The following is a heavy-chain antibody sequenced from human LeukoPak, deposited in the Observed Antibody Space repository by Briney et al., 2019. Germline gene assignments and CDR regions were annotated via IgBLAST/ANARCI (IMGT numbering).Heavy chain of an antibody. D-gene: IGHD1-26*01. V-gene: IGHV1-2*02. Sequence: GASVKVSCKASGYTFTGYYMHWVRQAPGQGLEWMGWINPNSGGTNYAQKFQGRVTMTRDTSISTAYMELSRLRSDDTAVYYCARDRHHYSGSYYPHAFDIWGQGTMVTVSS. CDR3: ARDRHHYSGSYYPHAFDI. J-gene: IGHJ3*02. CDR1: GYTFTGYY. CDR2: INPNSGGT.